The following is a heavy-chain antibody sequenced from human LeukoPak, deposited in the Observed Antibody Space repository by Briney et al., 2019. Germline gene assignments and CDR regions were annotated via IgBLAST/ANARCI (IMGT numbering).Heavy chain of an antibody. J-gene: IGHJ6*02. CDR3: ARSGPYCSGGSCYAYAMDV. D-gene: IGHD2-15*01. V-gene: IGHV4-39*02. Sequence: SETLSLTCSVSGGSISKSPYYWAWIRQTPGTGLEWIANIYYSGNTYYNLSLKSRVTISVDTSKNHFSLKLNSVTAADTAVYYCARSGPYCSGGSCYAYAMDVGGQGTTATVSS. CDR2: IYYSGNT. CDR1: GGSISKSPYY.